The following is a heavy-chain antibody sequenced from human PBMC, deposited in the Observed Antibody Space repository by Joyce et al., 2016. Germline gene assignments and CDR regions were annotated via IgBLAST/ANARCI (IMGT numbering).Heavy chain of an antibody. V-gene: IGHV5-51*01. Sequence: LEWMGIIYPDDSDTRYSPSFQGQVTISADKSISTAYLQWSSLKASDSAMYYCARHGYSIKSARFDPWGQGTLVTVSS. CDR2: IYPDDSDT. CDR3: ARHGYSIKSARFDP. J-gene: IGHJ5*02. D-gene: IGHD3-3*02.